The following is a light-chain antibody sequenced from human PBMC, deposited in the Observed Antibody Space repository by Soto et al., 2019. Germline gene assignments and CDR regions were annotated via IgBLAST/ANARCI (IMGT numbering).Light chain of an antibody. Sequence: EIVLTQSPGTLSLSPGERATLSCRASQSVSSSYLAWYQQKPGQAPRLLIYGASSRATGIPDRFSGSGSGTDFTLNISRLEHDDFAVYYCQQYGSSPGTFGQGTKVELK. J-gene: IGKJ1*01. CDR1: QSVSSSY. CDR2: GAS. V-gene: IGKV3-20*01. CDR3: QQYGSSPGT.